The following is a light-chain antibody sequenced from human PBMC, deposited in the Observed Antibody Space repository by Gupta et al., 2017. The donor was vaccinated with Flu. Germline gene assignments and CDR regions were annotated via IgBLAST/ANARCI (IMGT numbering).Light chain of an antibody. CDR1: QSVSSN. Sequence: ELVMTQSPATLSVSPGETATLSRRASQSVSSNLAWYQQKPGQAPRLLIYGASTRATGIPARFSGSGSGTEFTLTISSLQSEDFAVYYCQQDNNWPSTFGQGTKVEI. CDR2: GAS. V-gene: IGKV3-15*01. CDR3: QQDNNWPST. J-gene: IGKJ1*01.